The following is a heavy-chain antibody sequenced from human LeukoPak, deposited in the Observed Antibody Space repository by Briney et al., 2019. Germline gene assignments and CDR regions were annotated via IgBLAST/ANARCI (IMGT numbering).Heavy chain of an antibody. D-gene: IGHD2-15*01. CDR3: ARGVEGPYCSGGSCYYFDY. V-gene: IGHV1-69*13. CDR2: IIPIFGTA. J-gene: IGHJ4*02. CDR1: GGTFSSYA. Sequence: SLKGSCKASGGTFSSYAISWVRQAPGLGLEWMGRIIPIFGTANYAQKFQGRVTITADESTSTAYMELSSLRSEDTAVYYCARGVEGPYCSGGSCYYFDYWGQGTLVTVSS.